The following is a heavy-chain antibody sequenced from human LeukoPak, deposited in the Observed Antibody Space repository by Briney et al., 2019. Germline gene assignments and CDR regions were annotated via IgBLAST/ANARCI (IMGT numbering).Heavy chain of an antibody. Sequence: SETLSLTCTVSGGSIGLYYWSWIRQPPGKGLEWIGYIYSTGSTNYNPSLKSRVTMSVDTSKNQFSLKLSSVTAADTAVYYCARGLRQQLVPHWFDSWGQGTLVTVSS. D-gene: IGHD6-13*01. J-gene: IGHJ5*01. CDR2: IYSTGST. CDR3: ARGLRQQLVPHWFDS. CDR1: GGSIGLYY. V-gene: IGHV4-59*01.